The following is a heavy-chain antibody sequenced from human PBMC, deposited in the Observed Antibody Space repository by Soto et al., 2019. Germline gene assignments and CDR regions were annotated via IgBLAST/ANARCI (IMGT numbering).Heavy chain of an antibody. V-gene: IGHV3-74*01. CDR2: IDTDGNSR. D-gene: IGHD2-2*01. Sequence: PEGSLRLSCVASGFTFSSYWMHWLRQALGRELVWVSEIDTDGNSRDYADSVKGRFTISRDNAKNTLYLQMNSLTAEDTAVYFWASLSAPVDFWGRGTLVTISS. J-gene: IGHJ4*02. CDR3: ASLSAPVDF. CDR1: GFTFSSYW.